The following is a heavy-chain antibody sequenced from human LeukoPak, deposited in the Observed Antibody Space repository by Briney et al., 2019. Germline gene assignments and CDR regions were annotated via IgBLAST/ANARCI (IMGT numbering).Heavy chain of an antibody. J-gene: IGHJ6*04. V-gene: IGHV5-10-1*01. CDR1: GYSFTSYW. CDR3: ARLMVRGVTLYYYYGMDV. CDR2: IGPSDSYT. Sequence: GESLRISCKGSGYSFTSYWISWVRQMPGKGLEGMGGIGPSDSYTNYSPSFQGHVTISADNSISTAYLQWSSLKASDTAMYYCARLMVRGVTLYYYYGMDVWGKGTTVTVSS. D-gene: IGHD3-10*01.